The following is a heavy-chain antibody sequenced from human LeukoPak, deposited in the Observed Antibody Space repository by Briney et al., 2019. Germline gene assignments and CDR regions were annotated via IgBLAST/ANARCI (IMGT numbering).Heavy chain of an antibody. Sequence: GGSLRLSCAASAFTFRNYAMHWLRQAPGKGLEWVAVIASDGNDKHLADSVKGRFTISRDNSRNTLYLQMNSLRAEDTAVYYCAREIKPAAIWGQGTLVTVSS. V-gene: IGHV3-30*03. CDR3: AREIKPAAI. D-gene: IGHD2-2*01. CDR2: IASDGNDK. CDR1: AFTFRNYA. J-gene: IGHJ4*02.